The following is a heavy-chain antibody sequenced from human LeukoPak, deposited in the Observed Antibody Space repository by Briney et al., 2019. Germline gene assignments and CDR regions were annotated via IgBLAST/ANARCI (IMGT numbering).Heavy chain of an antibody. D-gene: IGHD4-11*01. CDR2: IGGSGANT. V-gene: IGHV3-23*01. CDR3: AKRGVYGNFYFDY. Sequence: GGSLRLSCAASGFTFGSYAMSWVRQAPGKGLEWVSTIGGSGANTYYADSLRGRFTISRDNSKNTLYLQMNCLRAEDTAVYYCAKRGVYGNFYFDYWGQGTLATVSS. CDR1: GFTFGSYA. J-gene: IGHJ4*02.